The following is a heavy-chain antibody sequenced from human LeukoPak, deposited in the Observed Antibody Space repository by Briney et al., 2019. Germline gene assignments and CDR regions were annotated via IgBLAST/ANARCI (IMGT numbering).Heavy chain of an antibody. CDR3: ARDRDSSSWYDDY. CDR1: GYTFTGYY. V-gene: IGHV1-2*02. Sequence: GASVKVSCKASGYTFTGYYMHWVRQAPGQGLEWMGWINPNSGGTNYAQKFQGRVTMTRDTSISTAYMELGRLRSDDTAVYYCARDRDSSSWYDDYWGQGTLVTVSS. J-gene: IGHJ4*02. D-gene: IGHD6-13*01. CDR2: INPNSGGT.